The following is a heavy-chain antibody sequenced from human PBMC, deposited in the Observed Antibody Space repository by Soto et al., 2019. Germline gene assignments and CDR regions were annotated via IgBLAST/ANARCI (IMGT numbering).Heavy chain of an antibody. Sequence: PSETLSLTCTVSGGSVSSGSYYWSWIRQPPGKGLEWIGYIYYSGSTNYNPSLKSRVTISVDTSKNQFSLKLSSVTAADTAVYYCARGVDIVVVPAAYFDYWGQGTLVTV. D-gene: IGHD2-2*01. J-gene: IGHJ4*02. CDR2: IYYSGST. CDR1: GGSVSSGSYY. V-gene: IGHV4-61*01. CDR3: ARGVDIVVVPAAYFDY.